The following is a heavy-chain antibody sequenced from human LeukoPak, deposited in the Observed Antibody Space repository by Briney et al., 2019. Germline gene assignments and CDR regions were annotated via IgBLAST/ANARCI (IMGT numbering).Heavy chain of an antibody. CDR1: GYSFSSYW. J-gene: IGHJ6*02. CDR3: ARWMFYYGSGVFHYHGMDV. CDR2: VYPGDSDI. V-gene: IGHV5-51*01. D-gene: IGHD3-10*01. Sequence: GESLKISCKTAGYSFSSYWIGWVRQTPGKGLEVMGIVYPGDSDIRYSPSFQGQVTISADKSTSTAYLQWSSLKASDTAIYYCARWMFYYGSGVFHYHGMDVWGQGTTVTVSS.